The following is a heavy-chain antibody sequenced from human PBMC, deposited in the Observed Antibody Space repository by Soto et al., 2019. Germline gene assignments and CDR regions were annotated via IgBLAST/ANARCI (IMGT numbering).Heavy chain of an antibody. CDR2: INTNNGNT. Sequence: GASVKVSCKASGYTFTNSGISWVRQAPGQGLEWMGWINTNNGNTNYAQKFQGRVTMTRDTSISTAYMELSRLRSDDTAVYYCARAEMATRPSPFDYWGQGTLVTVSS. CDR3: ARAEMATRPSPFDY. V-gene: IGHV1-18*01. CDR1: GYTFTNSG. D-gene: IGHD5-12*01. J-gene: IGHJ4*02.